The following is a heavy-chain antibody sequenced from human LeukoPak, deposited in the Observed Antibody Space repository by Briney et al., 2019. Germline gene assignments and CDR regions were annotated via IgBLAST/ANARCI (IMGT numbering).Heavy chain of an antibody. CDR3: ARDGDSGYVSGAFDI. CDR2: IKQDGSEK. V-gene: IGHV3-7*01. D-gene: IGHD5-12*01. CDR1: GFTFSSYW. J-gene: IGHJ3*02. Sequence: PGGSLRLSCAASGFTFSSYWMSWVRQAPGKGREWVANIKQDGSEKYYVDSVKGRFTISRDNAKNSLYLQMNSLRAEDTAVYYCARDGDSGYVSGAFDIWGQGTMVTVSS.